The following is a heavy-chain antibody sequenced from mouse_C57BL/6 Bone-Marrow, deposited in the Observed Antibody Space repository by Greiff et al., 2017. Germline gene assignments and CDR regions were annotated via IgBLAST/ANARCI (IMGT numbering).Heavy chain of an antibody. CDR3: TRWAAYDGYFDV. Sequence: VQLQQSGAELVRPGASVTLSCKASGYTFTDYEMHWVKQTPVHGLEWIGAIDPETGGTAYNQTFKGKAIVTADKSSSTAYLELRSLTSEDSAFYYCTRWAAYDGYFDVWGPGTTLTVSS. CDR1: GYTFTDYE. V-gene: IGHV1-15*01. CDR2: IDPETGGT. D-gene: IGHD2-12*01. J-gene: IGHJ2*01.